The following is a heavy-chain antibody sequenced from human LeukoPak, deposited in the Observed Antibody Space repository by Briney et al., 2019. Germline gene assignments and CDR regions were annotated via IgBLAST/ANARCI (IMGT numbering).Heavy chain of an antibody. J-gene: IGHJ4*02. CDR3: AKAEGYYGPGSLAQIDY. CDR1: GFTFSSYA. V-gene: IGHV3-23*01. D-gene: IGHD3-10*01. CDR2: ISGSGGIT. Sequence: GGSLRLSCAASGFTFSSYAMSWVRQAPGKGLEWVSEISGSGGITYYADSVEGRFTISRDNSKNTVYLQVNNLRTEDTAVYYCAKAEGYYGPGSLAQIDYWGQGTLVTVSS.